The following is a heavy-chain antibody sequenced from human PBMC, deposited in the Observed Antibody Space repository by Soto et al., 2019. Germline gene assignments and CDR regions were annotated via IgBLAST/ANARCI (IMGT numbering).Heavy chain of an antibody. CDR2: TKPDGREK. CDR1: GFTFNTHW. Sequence: EVQLLESGGGLVQPGGSLRLSCAASGFTFNTHWMSWVRQAPGKGLEWVAHTKPDGREKYYVDSARGRFTISRDNARNSLYLRMNSLRADDTALYYCVAWGTSTSNPWGQGTLVTVSS. J-gene: IGHJ5*02. V-gene: IGHV3-7*01. D-gene: IGHD1-1*01. CDR3: VAWGTSTSNP.